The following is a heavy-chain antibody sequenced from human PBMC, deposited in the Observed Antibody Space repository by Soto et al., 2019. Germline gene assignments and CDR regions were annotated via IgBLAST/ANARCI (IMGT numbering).Heavy chain of an antibody. J-gene: IGHJ6*02. CDR3: ARDVGGSYYYYGMDV. V-gene: IGHV4-31*03. Sequence: QVQLQESGPGLVKPSPTLSLTCTVSGGSISSGGYYGSWIRQHPGKGLEWIGYIYYSGSTYYNPSLKSRVTISVDTSKNQFSLKLSSVTAADTAVYYCARDVGGSYYYYGMDVWGQGTTVTVPS. D-gene: IGHD1-26*01. CDR1: GGSISSGGYY. CDR2: IYYSGST.